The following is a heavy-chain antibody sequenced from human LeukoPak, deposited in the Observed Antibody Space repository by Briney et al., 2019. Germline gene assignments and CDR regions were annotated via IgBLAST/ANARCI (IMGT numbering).Heavy chain of an antibody. Sequence: GASLKVSCKASGYTFTSYGISWVRQAPGQGLEWMAWIKAYSGNTYYAHKLKGRFTMTTDTSTSTAYMEMSSLRADDTAVYYCARERYSSSWYEEKYYYYYMDVWGKGTTVTVSS. D-gene: IGHD6-13*01. CDR3: ARERYSSSWYEEKYYYYYMDV. CDR2: IKAYSGNT. J-gene: IGHJ6*03. V-gene: IGHV1-18*01. CDR1: GYTFTSYG.